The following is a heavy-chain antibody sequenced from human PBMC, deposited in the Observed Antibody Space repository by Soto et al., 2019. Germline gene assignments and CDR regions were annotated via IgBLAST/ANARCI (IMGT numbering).Heavy chain of an antibody. D-gene: IGHD3-16*01. J-gene: IGHJ5*02. CDR3: ARERSGGARFDP. Sequence: QVQLVQSGAEVKKPGASVKVSCKASGYTFTSYDINWVRQATGQGLEWMGWMNPNSGNTGYAQKCQGRVTMTRNTSINTAYMALSSLRCEDTAVYYCARERSGGARFDPWGQGTLVTVSS. V-gene: IGHV1-8*01. CDR2: MNPNSGNT. CDR1: GYTFTSYD.